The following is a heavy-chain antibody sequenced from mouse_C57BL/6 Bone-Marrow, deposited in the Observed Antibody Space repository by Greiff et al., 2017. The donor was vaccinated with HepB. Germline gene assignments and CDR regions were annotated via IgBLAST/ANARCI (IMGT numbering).Heavy chain of an antibody. J-gene: IGHJ1*03. CDR2: IYLGSGST. D-gene: IGHD1-1*01. Sequence: QVQLQQPGAELVKPGASVKMSCKASGYTFTSYWITWVKQRPGQGLEWIGDIYLGSGSTNYNEKFKSKATLTVDTSSSTAYMQLSSLTSEDSAVYYCARSGTTVVAKDWYFDVWGTGTTVTVSS. CDR3: ARSGTTVVAKDWYFDV. V-gene: IGHV1-55*01. CDR1: GYTFTSYW.